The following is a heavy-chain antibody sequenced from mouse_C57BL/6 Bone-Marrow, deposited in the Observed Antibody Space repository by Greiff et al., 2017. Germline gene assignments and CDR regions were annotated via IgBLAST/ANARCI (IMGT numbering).Heavy chain of an antibody. J-gene: IGHJ3*01. D-gene: IGHD1-1*01. Sequence: VQLQQSGPGLVAPSQSLSITCTVSGFSLTSYAISWVRQPPGKGLEWLGVIWTGGGTNYNSALKSRLGISKDNSKGQVFLKMNSLQTDDTARYYCARNGRYYGGSSFAYWGQGTRVTVSA. CDR3: ARNGRYYGGSSFAY. V-gene: IGHV2-9-1*01. CDR1: GFSLTSYA. CDR2: IWTGGGT.